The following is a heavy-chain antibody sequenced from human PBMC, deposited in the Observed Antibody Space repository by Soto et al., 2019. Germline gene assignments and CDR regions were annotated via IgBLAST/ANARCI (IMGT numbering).Heavy chain of an antibody. J-gene: IGHJ4*02. CDR1: GYTFTSYA. Sequence: ASVKVSCKASGYTFTSYAMNWVRQAPGQRLVWMGWINPSDGNRNFAQKFEDRVTMTTATSTNTVFLELWSLKSDDTSIYYCARDRLRGYDSSGFYSWGQGTMVTVSS. D-gene: IGHD3-22*01. V-gene: IGHV1-18*01. CDR2: INPSDGNR. CDR3: ARDRLRGYDSSGFYS.